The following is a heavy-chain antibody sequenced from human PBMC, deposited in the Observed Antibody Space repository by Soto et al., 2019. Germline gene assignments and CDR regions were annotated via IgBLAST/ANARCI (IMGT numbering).Heavy chain of an antibody. Sequence: GGSLRLSCAASQFTFSNYAMGWVRQPPGKGLEWVSAIGGSGGSPHYADSVKGRFTISRDKSKNTLYLQMNRLRAEDTAVYYCAKTEEAVAGNVYDSWGQGTLVTVSS. D-gene: IGHD6-19*01. CDR1: QFTFSNYA. J-gene: IGHJ4*02. CDR2: IGGSGGSP. V-gene: IGHV3-23*01. CDR3: AKTEEAVAGNVYDS.